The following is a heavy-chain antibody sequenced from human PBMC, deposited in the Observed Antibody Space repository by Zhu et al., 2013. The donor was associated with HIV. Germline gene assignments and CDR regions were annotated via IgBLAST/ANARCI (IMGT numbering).Heavy chain of an antibody. Sequence: QVQLVQSGAEVKKPGSSVKVSCKASGGTFSSFAISWVRQVPGQGLEWMGRIIPIFGTANYAQKFQGRVTITADKSTSTAYMELSSLRSEDTAVYYCARDPLIKISGNALDVWGQGTMVTVSS. CDR3: ARDPLIKISGNALDV. V-gene: IGHV1-69*06. CDR1: GGTFSSFA. CDR2: IIPIFGTA. J-gene: IGHJ3*01. D-gene: IGHD3-10*01.